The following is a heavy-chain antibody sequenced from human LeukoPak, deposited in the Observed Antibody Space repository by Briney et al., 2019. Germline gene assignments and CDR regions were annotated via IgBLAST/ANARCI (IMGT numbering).Heavy chain of an antibody. Sequence: GGSLRLSCAASGFTFSNYAMTWVRQAPGKGLEWVSAISGSGGSAYFADSVKGRFTISRDNSKNTLSLQMKSLRAEDTAIYYCVKDGYNFDYYYGMDVWGQGTTVTVSS. CDR2: ISGSGGSA. V-gene: IGHV3-23*01. J-gene: IGHJ6*02. CDR1: GFTFSNYA. CDR3: VKDGYNFDYYYGMDV. D-gene: IGHD5-24*01.